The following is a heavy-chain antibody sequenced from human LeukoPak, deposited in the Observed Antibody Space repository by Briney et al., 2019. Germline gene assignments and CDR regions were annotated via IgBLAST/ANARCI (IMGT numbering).Heavy chain of an antibody. CDR2: IYHSGST. CDR1: GGSISSGGYS. V-gene: IGHV4-30-2*01. J-gene: IGHJ5*02. D-gene: IGHD1-26*01. Sequence: PSQTLSLTCAVSGGSISSGGYSWSWIRQPPGKGLEWIGYIYHSGSTYYNPSLKSRVTISVDRSKNQFSLKLSSVPAADTAVYYCARSYSGWFDPGGQGTRVTVSS. CDR3: ARSYSGWFDP.